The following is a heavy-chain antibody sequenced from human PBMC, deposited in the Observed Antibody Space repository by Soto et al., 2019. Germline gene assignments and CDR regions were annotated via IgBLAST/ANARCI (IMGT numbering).Heavy chain of an antibody. J-gene: IGHJ4*02. CDR3: ARDRGFITGTESGFDY. CDR2: IYYSGST. CDR1: GGSISSGGYY. D-gene: IGHD1-20*01. V-gene: IGHV4-31*03. Sequence: LSLTCTVSGGSISSGGYYWSWIRQHPGKGLEWIGYIYYSGSTYYNPSLKSRVTISVDTSKNQFSLKLSSVTAADTAVYYCARDRGFITGTESGFDYWGQGTLVTVSS.